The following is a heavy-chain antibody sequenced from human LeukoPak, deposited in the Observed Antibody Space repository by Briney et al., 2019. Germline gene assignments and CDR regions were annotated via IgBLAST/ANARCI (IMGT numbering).Heavy chain of an antibody. V-gene: IGHV5-51*01. CDR2: IYPRDSDT. CDR1: GYIFTTYW. CDR3: ASVGFGELYSY. J-gene: IGHJ4*02. D-gene: IGHD3-10*01. Sequence: GESLKISCKGSGYIFTTYWIGWVRQMPGKGLEWMGIIYPRDSDTRYSPSFQGQATISADKSISTAYLQWSSLKASDTAMYYCASVGFGELYSYWGQGTLVTVSS.